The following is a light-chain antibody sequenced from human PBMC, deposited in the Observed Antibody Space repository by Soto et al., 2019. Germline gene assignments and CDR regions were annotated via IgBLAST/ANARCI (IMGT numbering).Light chain of an antibody. V-gene: IGKV3-15*01. CDR2: GAS. CDR3: QKYDKWPRR. J-gene: IGKJ1*01. Sequence: EIVMKPSLATLSVSPGEIATISCIASQTVSSNLAWYQHKPGQSPRLLIYGASARATGIPARFSGGGSGAEYTLTISSLQSEDFAVYYCQKYDKWPRRCGQGTKGDIK. CDR1: QTVSSN.